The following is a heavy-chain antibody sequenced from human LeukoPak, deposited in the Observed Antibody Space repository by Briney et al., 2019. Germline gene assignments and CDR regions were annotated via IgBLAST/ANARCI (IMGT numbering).Heavy chain of an antibody. CDR3: AKGVAVAPGY. J-gene: IGHJ4*02. D-gene: IGHD6-19*01. Sequence: GGSLRLSCAASGFTFSTYAMSWVRQAPGKGLEWVSLISGSGGTTYYADSVKGRFTISRDNSKNTLYLQMNSLRAEDTAVYYCAKGVAVAPGYWGQGTLVTVSS. V-gene: IGHV3-23*01. CDR1: GFTFSTYA. CDR2: ISGSGGTT.